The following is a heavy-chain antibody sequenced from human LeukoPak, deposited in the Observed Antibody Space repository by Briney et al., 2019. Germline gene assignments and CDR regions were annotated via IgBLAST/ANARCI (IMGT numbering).Heavy chain of an antibody. CDR3: ARGGTSTPPAVDY. Sequence: ASVKVSCKASGYTFTAYYVHWVRQAPGQGLDWMGWINAGNGNTRYSQKFQGRVTITRDTSASTAYMELSSLRSEDTAVYYCARGGTSTPPAVDYWGQGSLVTVSS. D-gene: IGHD1-1*01. J-gene: IGHJ4*02. CDR2: INAGNGNT. CDR1: GYTFTAYY. V-gene: IGHV1-3*01.